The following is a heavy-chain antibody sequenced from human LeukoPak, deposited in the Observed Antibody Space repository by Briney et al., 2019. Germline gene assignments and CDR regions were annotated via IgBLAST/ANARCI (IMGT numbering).Heavy chain of an antibody. J-gene: IGHJ5*02. Sequence: PSETLSLTCTVPGGSISSGGYYWSWIRQHPGKGLEWIGYIYYSGSTYYNPSLKSRVTISVDTSKNQFSLKLSSVTAADTAVYYCARVSYGGNSGWFDPWGQGTLVTVSS. CDR2: IYYSGST. CDR1: GGSISSGGYY. CDR3: ARVSYGGNSGWFDP. V-gene: IGHV4-31*03. D-gene: IGHD4-23*01.